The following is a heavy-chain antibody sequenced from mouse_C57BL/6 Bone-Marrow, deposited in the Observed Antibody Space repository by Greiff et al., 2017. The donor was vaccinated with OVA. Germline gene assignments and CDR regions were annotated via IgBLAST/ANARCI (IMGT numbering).Heavy chain of an antibody. J-gene: IGHJ2*01. CDR3: ARLYYYGPDY. V-gene: IGHV5-6*01. CDR1: GFTFSSYG. D-gene: IGHD1-1*01. CDR2: ISSGGSYT. Sequence: EVKLMESGGDLVKPGGSLKLSCAASGFTFSSYGMSWVRQTPDKRLEWVATISSGGSYTYYPDSVKGRFTISRDNAKNTLYLQMSSLKSEDTAMYYCARLYYYGPDYWGQGTTLTVSS.